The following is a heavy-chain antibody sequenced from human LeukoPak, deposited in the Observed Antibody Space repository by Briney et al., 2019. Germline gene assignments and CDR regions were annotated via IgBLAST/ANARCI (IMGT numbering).Heavy chain of an antibody. Sequence: ASVKVSCKASGYTFTSYYMHWVRQAPGQGLEWMGIINPSGGSTSYAQKFQGRVTMTRDTSTSSVYMEVSSLRSEDTAVYYCARGTANFWSGYSSHFDYWGQGTLVTVSS. V-gene: IGHV1-46*01. J-gene: IGHJ4*02. CDR3: ARGTANFWSGYSSHFDY. CDR1: GYTFTSYY. D-gene: IGHD3-3*01. CDR2: INPSGGST.